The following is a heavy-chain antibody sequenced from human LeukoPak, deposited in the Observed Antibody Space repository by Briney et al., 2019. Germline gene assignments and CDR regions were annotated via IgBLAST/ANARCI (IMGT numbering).Heavy chain of an antibody. J-gene: IGHJ4*02. D-gene: IGHD1-26*01. CDR2: IWYGGSNK. Sequence: GGSLRLSCAASGFTFSSYGMHWVRQAPGKGLEGVAVIWYGGSNKYYADSVKGRFTISRDNSKNTLYLQMNSLRAEDTAVYYCARDRAFIVGATLFDYWGQGTLVTVSS. CDR3: ARDRAFIVGATLFDY. V-gene: IGHV3-33*01. CDR1: GFTFSSYG.